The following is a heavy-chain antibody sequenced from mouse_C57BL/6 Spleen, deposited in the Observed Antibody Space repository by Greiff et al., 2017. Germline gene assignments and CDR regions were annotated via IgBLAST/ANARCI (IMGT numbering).Heavy chain of an antibody. D-gene: IGHD2-1*01. CDR2: IDPEDGET. CDR3: APFYYGNYVAY. Sequence: LVESGAELVKPGASVKLSCTASGFNIKDYYMHWVKQRTEQGLEWIGRIDPEDGETKYAPKFQGKATLTADTSSNTAYLQLSSLTSEDTAVYYCAPFYYGNYVAYWGQGTLVTVSA. CDR1: GFNIKDYY. J-gene: IGHJ3*01. V-gene: IGHV14-2*01.